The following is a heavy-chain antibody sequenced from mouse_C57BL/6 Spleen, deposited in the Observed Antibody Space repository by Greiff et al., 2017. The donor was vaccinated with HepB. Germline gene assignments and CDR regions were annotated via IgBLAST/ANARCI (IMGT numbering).Heavy chain of an antibody. D-gene: IGHD1-1*02. J-gene: IGHJ2*01. CDR2: IDPETGGT. V-gene: IGHV1-15*01. Sequence: QVQLQQSGAELVRPGASVTLSCKASGYTFTDYEMHWVKRTPVHGLEWIGAIDPETGGTAYNQKFKGKAILTADKSSSTAYMELRSLTSEDSAVYYCTRMVGYYFDYWGQGTTLTVSS. CDR1: GYTFTDYE. CDR3: TRMVGYYFDY.